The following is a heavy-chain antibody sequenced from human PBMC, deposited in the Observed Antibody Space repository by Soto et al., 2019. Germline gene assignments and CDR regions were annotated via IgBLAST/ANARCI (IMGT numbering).Heavy chain of an antibody. D-gene: IGHD4-17*01. CDR2: FIPILNIA. CDR1: GGTFSNYT. Sequence: QVQLVQSGAEVKKPGSSVKVSCKASGGTFSNYTISWVRQAPGQGLEWMGRFIPILNIANYAQKFQGRVTITADKSTTTAYMELSSLRSEDTAVYYCARVSEMGTVTEGFYYYMDVWGKGTTVTVSS. V-gene: IGHV1-69*02. CDR3: ARVSEMGTVTEGFYYYMDV. J-gene: IGHJ6*03.